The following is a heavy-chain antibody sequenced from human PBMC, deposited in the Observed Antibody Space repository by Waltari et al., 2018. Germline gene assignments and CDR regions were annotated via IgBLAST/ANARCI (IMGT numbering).Heavy chain of an antibody. Sequence: QVQLVESGGGVVQPGRSLRLSCAASGFTFSSYGMHWVRQAPGKGLEWVAVRSYDGSNKYDADSVKGRFTISRDNSKNTLYLQMNSLRAEDTAVYYCAKVYGDYSGMDVWGQGTTVTVSS. J-gene: IGHJ6*02. CDR3: AKVYGDYSGMDV. D-gene: IGHD2-8*01. V-gene: IGHV3-30*18. CDR2: RSYDGSNK. CDR1: GFTFSSYG.